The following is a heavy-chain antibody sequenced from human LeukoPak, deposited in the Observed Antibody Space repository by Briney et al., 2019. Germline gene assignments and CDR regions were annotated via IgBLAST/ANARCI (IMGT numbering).Heavy chain of an antibody. J-gene: IGHJ4*02. CDR2: ISAYNGNT. Sequence: ASVKVSCKASGYAFTSYGISWVRQAPGQGLELMGWISAYNGNTNYAQKLQGRVTMTTDTSSRTAYLELLSLRSDDTSVVYYAGVQFQHIAVAGPLDYCSQGTLVTVAS. D-gene: IGHD6-19*01. V-gene: IGHV1-18*01. CDR3: AGVQFQHIAVAGPLDY. CDR1: GYAFTSYG.